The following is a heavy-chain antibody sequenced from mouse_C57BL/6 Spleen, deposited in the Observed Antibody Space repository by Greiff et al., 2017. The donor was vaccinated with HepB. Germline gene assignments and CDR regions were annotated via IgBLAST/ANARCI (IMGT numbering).Heavy chain of an antibody. Sequence: QVQLQQSGAELAKPGASVKLSCKASGYTFPSYWMHWVKQGPGQGLEWIGYINPSSGYTKTNQKFKDKATLTADKSSSTAYMQLSSRTYEDSAVYYCARTTVFITTVVATPYFDVWGTGTTVTVSS. CDR3: ARTTVFITTVVATPYFDV. J-gene: IGHJ1*03. CDR2: INPSSGYT. CDR1: GYTFPSYW. V-gene: IGHV1-7*01. D-gene: IGHD1-1*01.